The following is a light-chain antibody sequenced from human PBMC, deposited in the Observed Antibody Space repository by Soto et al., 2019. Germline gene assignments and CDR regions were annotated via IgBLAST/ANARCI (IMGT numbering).Light chain of an antibody. J-gene: IGKJ4*01. CDR3: QLSYGTPNS. CDR1: QGISSW. Sequence: DIHIIHTPSSVSAAVGDRVSITCRASQGISSWLAWYQQRPGKAPKLLIYAACSLESGVPSRFSGSGSGTDFTLTISSLQPEDFLSYCCQLSYGTPNSFGERTKL. V-gene: IGKV1-12*01. CDR2: AAC.